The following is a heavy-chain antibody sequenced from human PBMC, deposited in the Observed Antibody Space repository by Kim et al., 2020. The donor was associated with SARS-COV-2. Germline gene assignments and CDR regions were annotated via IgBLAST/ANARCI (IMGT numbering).Heavy chain of an antibody. CDR3: AKGERREWLLRLEYFQH. CDR1: GFTFSSYG. CDR2: ISYDGSNK. D-gene: IGHD3-3*01. V-gene: IGHV3-30*18. Sequence: GGSLRLSCAASGFTFSSYGMHWVRQAPGKGLEWVAVISYDGSNKYYADSVKGRVTISRDNSKNTLYLQMNSLRAEDTAVDYCAKGERREWLLRLEYFQHWGQGTLVTVTS. J-gene: IGHJ1*01.